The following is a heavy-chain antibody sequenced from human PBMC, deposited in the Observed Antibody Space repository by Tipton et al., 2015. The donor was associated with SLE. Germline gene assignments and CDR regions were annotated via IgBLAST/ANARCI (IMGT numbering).Heavy chain of an antibody. CDR1: GGSFSGYY. D-gene: IGHD5-12*01. V-gene: IGHV4-34*01. CDR2: INHSAST. Sequence: TLSLTCAVYGGSFSGYYWSWIRQPPGKGLEWIGEINHSASTNYNPSLKSRVTISVDTSKNQFSLKLSSVTAADTAVYYCARAQVATRLFDYWGQGTLVTVSS. CDR3: ARAQVATRLFDY. J-gene: IGHJ4*02.